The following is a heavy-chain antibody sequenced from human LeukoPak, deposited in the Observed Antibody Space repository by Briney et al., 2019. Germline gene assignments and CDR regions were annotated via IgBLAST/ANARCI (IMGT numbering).Heavy chain of an antibody. D-gene: IGHD6-19*01. CDR2: IYYSEST. CDR1: SGSIRSSSYY. J-gene: IGHJ3*02. Sequence: SETLSLTCTVSSGSIRSSSYYWGWIRQPPGKGLEWIGNIYYSESTYYNPSLKSRVTISLDTSKNQFSLKLSSVTAADTAVYYCARPYTSDYRGAFDIWGQGTMVTVSS. V-gene: IGHV4-39*07. CDR3: ARPYTSDYRGAFDI.